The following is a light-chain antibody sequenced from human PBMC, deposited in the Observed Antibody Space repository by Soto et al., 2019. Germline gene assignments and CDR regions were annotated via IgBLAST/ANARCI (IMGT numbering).Light chain of an antibody. CDR2: EAS. Sequence: QSALTQPTSVSGSPGQSVTISCTGTSTDFVSYNRVSWYQQPPGTAPKLIIYEASNRPSGVPGCFSGSKSGNTASLTISGLQAADEADYYCSLYTSENTYVFGTGTKLTVL. CDR1: STDFVSYNR. CDR3: SLYTSENTYV. V-gene: IGLV2-18*01. J-gene: IGLJ1*01.